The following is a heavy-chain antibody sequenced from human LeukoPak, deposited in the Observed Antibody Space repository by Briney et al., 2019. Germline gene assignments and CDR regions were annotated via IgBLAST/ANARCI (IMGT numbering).Heavy chain of an antibody. D-gene: IGHD3-10*01. V-gene: IGHV3-48*03. J-gene: IGHJ5*02. CDR3: AALSITMVRGVSFDP. Sequence: GGSLRLSCAASGFTFSTYAMSWVRQAPGKGLEWVSYISSSGSTIYYADSVKGRFTISRDNAKNSLYLQMNSLGAEDTAVYYCAALSITMVRGVSFDPWGQGTLVTVSS. CDR2: ISSSGSTI. CDR1: GFTFSTYA.